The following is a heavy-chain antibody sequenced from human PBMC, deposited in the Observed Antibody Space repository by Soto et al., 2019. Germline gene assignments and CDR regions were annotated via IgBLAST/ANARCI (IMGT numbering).Heavy chain of an antibody. V-gene: IGHV1-46*03. Sequence: QVQLVQSGAEVKKPGASVKVSCKASGYTFTSYYMHWVRQAPGQGLEWMGIINPSGGSTSYAQKFQGRVTITRDTSTSTVYMELSSLRSEDTAVYYCARGEVAAAGDYYMDVWGKGTTVTVSS. CDR2: INPSGGST. J-gene: IGHJ6*03. D-gene: IGHD6-13*01. CDR1: GYTFTSYY. CDR3: ARGEVAAAGDYYMDV.